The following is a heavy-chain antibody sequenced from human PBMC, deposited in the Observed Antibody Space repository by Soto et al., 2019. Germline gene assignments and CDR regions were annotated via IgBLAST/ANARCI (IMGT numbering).Heavy chain of an antibody. CDR3: AREVLSSGDYYYSGMDV. J-gene: IGHJ6*02. D-gene: IGHD1-26*01. CDR1: GYTFTGYY. CDR2: INPNSGGT. V-gene: IGHV1-2*02. Sequence: QVQLVQSGAEVKKPGASVKVSCKASGYTFTGYYMHWVRQAPGQGLEWMGWINPNSGGTNYAQKCQGRVTMHRDTSISTAYMELSRLRSDDTAVYYCAREVLSSGDYYYSGMDVWGQGTTVTVSS.